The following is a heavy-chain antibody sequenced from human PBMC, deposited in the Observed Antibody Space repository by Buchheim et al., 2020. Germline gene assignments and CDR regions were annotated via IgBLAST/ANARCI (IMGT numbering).Heavy chain of an antibody. CDR2: INPSSGAT. Sequence: QVHLVQSGAEVKKPGASVKVSCKTSGFTFSGFYMHWVRQAPGQGLEWMGWINPSSGATKCAQKFQDRVTMTRDTSINTVDMELTRLRSDDTAVYYCAKRFYDYSGYDLWAFDIWGQGT. D-gene: IGHD3-22*01. J-gene: IGHJ3*02. V-gene: IGHV1-2*02. CDR1: GFTFSGFY. CDR3: AKRFYDYSGYDLWAFDI.